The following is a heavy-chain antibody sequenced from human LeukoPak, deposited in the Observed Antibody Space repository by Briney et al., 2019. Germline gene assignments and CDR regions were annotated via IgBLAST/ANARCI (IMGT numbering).Heavy chain of an antibody. CDR2: IYTSGST. CDR1: GGSISSGSYY. V-gene: IGHV4-61*02. D-gene: IGHD4-23*01. J-gene: IGHJ3*02. Sequence: TSETLSLTCTVSGGSISSGSYYWGWIRQPAGTGLEWIVRIYTSGSTNYNPSLKSRVTISVDTSKNQFSLKLSSVTAADTAVYYCARSLYYGGTTYHAFDIWGQGTMVTVSS. CDR3: ARSLYYGGTTYHAFDI.